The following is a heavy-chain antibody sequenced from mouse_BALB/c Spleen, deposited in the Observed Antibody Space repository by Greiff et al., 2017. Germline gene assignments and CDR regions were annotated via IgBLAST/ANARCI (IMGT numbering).Heavy chain of an antibody. CDR2: INPYNDGT. CDR3: ARTLDYYFDY. Sequence: LVESGPELVKPGASVKMSCKASGYTFTSYVMHWVKQKPGQGLEWIGYINPYNDGTKYNEKFKGKATLTSDKSSSTAYMELSSLTSEDSAVYYCARTLDYYFDYWGQGTTLTVSS. CDR1: GYTFTSYV. D-gene: IGHD2-10*02. J-gene: IGHJ2*01. V-gene: IGHV1-14*01.